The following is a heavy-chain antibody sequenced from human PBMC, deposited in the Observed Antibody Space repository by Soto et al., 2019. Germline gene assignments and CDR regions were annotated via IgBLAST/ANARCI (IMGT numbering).Heavy chain of an antibody. J-gene: IGHJ4*02. D-gene: IGHD3-3*01. CDR3: ARVIWSGYLTSDY. CDR1: GFTFSTSS. V-gene: IGHV3-48*02. Sequence: EVQLVESGGGLGQPGGSLRLSCVVSGFTFSTSSMNWVRQAPGKGLEWVSYISSSSNTIYADSVKGRFTISRDNAKNSLYLQMNSLRDEDTAVYYCARVIWSGYLTSDYWGQGTLDTVSS. CDR2: ISSSSNTI.